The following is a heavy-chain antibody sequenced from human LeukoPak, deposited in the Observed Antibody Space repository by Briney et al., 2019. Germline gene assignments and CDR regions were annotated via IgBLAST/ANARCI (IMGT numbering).Heavy chain of an antibody. CDR2: IYHSGST. V-gene: IGHV4-30-2*01. J-gene: IGHJ5*02. CDR3: ARDGTYYDLLTGYFPNWFDP. D-gene: IGHD3-9*01. CDR1: GGSISSGGYS. Sequence: SETLSLTCAVSGGSISSGGYSWSWIRQPPGEGLEWIGYIYHSGSTYYNPSLKSRVTISVDPSQNQFSLKLNSVTAADTAMYYCARDGTYYDLLTGYFPNWFDPWGQGTLVTVSS.